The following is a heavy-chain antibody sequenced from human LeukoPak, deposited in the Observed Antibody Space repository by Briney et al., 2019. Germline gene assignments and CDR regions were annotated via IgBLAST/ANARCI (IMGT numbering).Heavy chain of an antibody. CDR2: INHSGST. J-gene: IGHJ5*02. D-gene: IGHD6-6*01. V-gene: IGHV4-39*07. CDR1: GGSISSSGYY. Sequence: PSETLSLTCTVSGGSISSSGYYWGWIRQPPGKGLEWIGEINHSGSTNYNPSLKSRVTISVDTSKNQFSLKLSSVTAADTAVYYCARRPSGSIAARNWFDPWGQGTLVTVSS. CDR3: ARRPSGSIAARNWFDP.